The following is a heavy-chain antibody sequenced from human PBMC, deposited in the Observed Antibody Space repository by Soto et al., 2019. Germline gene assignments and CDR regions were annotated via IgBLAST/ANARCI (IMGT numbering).Heavy chain of an antibody. V-gene: IGHV1-69*13. CDR1: GGTFSSYA. CDR2: IIPIFGTA. CDR3: ARAGNLEYYYYGMDV. Sequence: SVKVSCKASGGTFSSYAISRVRQAPGQGLEWMGGIIPIFGTANYAQKFQGRVTITADESTSTAYMELSSLRSEDTAVYYCARAGNLEYYYYGMDVWGQGTTVTVSS. J-gene: IGHJ6*02.